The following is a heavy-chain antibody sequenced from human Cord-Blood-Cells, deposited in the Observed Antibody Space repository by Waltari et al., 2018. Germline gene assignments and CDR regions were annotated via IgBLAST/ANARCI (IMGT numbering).Heavy chain of an antibody. CDR2: ISYDGSNK. Sequence: QVQLVESGGGVVQPGRSLRLSCAASGFTFSSYAMHWVRQAPGKGLEWVAVISYDGSNKYYADSGKGRFTISRDNSKNTLYLQMNSRRAEDTAVYYCARDRIVGATAFDIWGQGTMVTVSS. J-gene: IGHJ3*02. CDR1: GFTFSSYA. CDR3: ARDRIVGATAFDI. V-gene: IGHV3-30-3*01. D-gene: IGHD1-26*01.